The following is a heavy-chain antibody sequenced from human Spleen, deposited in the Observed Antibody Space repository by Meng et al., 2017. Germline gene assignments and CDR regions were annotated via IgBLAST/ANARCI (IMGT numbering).Heavy chain of an antibody. CDR1: GFTFSSYS. Sequence: GESLKISCAASGFTFSSYSMNWVRQAPGKGLEWVSSISSSSSYIYYADSVKGRFTISRDNAKNSLYLQMNSLRAEDTAVYYCARDHYYDSSGYYPYYYYHGMDVRGQGTMVTVSS. J-gene: IGHJ6*02. V-gene: IGHV3-21*01. D-gene: IGHD3-22*01. CDR2: ISSSSSYI. CDR3: ARDHYYDSSGYYPYYYYHGMDV.